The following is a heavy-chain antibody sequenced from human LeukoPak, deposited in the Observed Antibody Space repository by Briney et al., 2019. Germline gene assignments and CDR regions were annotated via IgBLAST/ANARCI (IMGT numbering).Heavy chain of an antibody. CDR1: GFTFSRYA. D-gene: IGHD1/OR15-1a*01. J-gene: IGHJ4*02. CDR2: IANDGRDK. V-gene: IGHV3-30*18. Sequence: GTSLRLPCAASGFTFSRYAMHWVRWAPGKGLEWVAVIANDGRDKHSTDSVKGRFTITRDNAKNTVYLQMNSLRVEDTAVYYCAKDQQIVSAKYYFDSWGQGILVTVSS. CDR3: AKDQQIVSAKYYFDS.